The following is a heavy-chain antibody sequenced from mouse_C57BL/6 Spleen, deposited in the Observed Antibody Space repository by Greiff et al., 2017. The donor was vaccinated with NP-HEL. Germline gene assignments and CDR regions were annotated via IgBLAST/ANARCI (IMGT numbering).Heavy chain of an antibody. J-gene: IGHJ4*01. CDR3: ARDGGIPAAMDY. V-gene: IGHV5-16*01. Sequence: EVMLVESEGGLVQPGSPMKLSCTASGFTFSDYYMAWVRQVPEKGLEWVANINYDGSSTYYLDSLKSRFIISRDNAKNILYLQMSSLKSEDTATYYCARDGGIPAAMDYWGQGTSVTVSS. CDR2: INYDGSST. CDR1: GFTFSDYY.